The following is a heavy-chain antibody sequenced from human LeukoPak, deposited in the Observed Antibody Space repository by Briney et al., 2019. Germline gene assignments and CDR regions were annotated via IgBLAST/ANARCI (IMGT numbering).Heavy chain of an antibody. J-gene: IGHJ4*02. D-gene: IGHD3-16*02. Sequence: PGESLRLSCAASGFTFNSFSMNWVRQAPGKGLEWISGISDSDGSSHYADFVKGRFTISRDNSKNTLHLQMSSRRAEDTAVYYCAKGLGVGGYTRYKGFDQWGQGTPVTVSS. CDR1: GFTFNSFS. CDR2: ISDSDGSS. CDR3: AKGLGVGGYTRYKGFDQ. V-gene: IGHV3-23*01.